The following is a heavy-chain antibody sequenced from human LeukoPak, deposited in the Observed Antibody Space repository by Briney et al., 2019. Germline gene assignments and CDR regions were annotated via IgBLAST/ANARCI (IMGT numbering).Heavy chain of an antibody. V-gene: IGHV1-69*05. J-gene: IGHJ5*02. CDR3: ARGGAARPAGWFDP. D-gene: IGHD6-6*01. CDR2: IIPIFGTA. CDR1: GGTFSSSA. Sequence: GSSVKVSCKASGGTFSSSAISWVRQAPGQGLEWMGGIIPIFGTANYAQKFQGRVTITTDESTSTAYMELSSLRSEDTAVYYCARGGAARPAGWFDPWGQGTLVTVSS.